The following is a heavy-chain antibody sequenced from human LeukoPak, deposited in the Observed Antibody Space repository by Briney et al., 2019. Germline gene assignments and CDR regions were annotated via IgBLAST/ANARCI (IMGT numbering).Heavy chain of an antibody. CDR2: FDPEDGET. CDR1: GYTLTELS. Sequence: ASVKVSCKVSGYTLTELSMHWVRQAPGKGLAWMGGFDPEDGETIYAQKFQGRVTMTEDTSTDTAYMELSSLRSEDTAVYYCATVWFGEAYFDYWGQGTLVTVSS. J-gene: IGHJ4*02. D-gene: IGHD3-10*01. CDR3: ATVWFGEAYFDY. V-gene: IGHV1-24*01.